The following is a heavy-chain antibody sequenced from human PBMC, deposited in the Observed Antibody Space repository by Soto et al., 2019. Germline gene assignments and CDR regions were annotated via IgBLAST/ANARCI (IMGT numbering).Heavy chain of an antibody. CDR3: AKHKRSSSSENDY. CDR2: ISGSGGST. CDR1: GFTFGSYA. D-gene: IGHD6-6*01. J-gene: IGHJ4*02. V-gene: IGHV3-23*01. Sequence: GGSLRLSCAASGFTFGSYAMSWVRQAPGKGLEWVSAISGSGGSTYYADSVKGRFTISRDNSKNTLYLQMNSLRAEDTAVYYCAKHKRSSSSENDYWGQGTLVTVSS.